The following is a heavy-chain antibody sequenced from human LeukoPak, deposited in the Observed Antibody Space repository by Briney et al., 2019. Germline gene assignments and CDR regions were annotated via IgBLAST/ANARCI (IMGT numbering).Heavy chain of an antibody. Sequence: GGSLRLSCAASGFTFSSYGMHWVRQAPGKGLEWVAFIRYDGSNKYYADSVKGRFTISRDNSKNTLYLQMNSLRAEDTAVYYCAKARLRFLEWSLEYWGQGTLVTVSS. V-gene: IGHV3-30*02. D-gene: IGHD3-3*01. CDR2: IRYDGSNK. J-gene: IGHJ4*02. CDR1: GFTFSSYG. CDR3: AKARLRFLEWSLEY.